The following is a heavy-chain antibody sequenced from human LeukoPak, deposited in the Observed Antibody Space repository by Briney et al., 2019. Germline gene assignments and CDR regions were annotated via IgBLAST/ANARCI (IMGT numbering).Heavy chain of an antibody. J-gene: IGHJ4*02. V-gene: IGHV3-33*08. Sequence: PGGSLRLSCAASGFTFSSYWMHWVRQAPGKGLEWVAVIWDDGSNKYYADSVKGRFTISRDNSKNTLYLQMNSLRAEDTAVYFCARGVYLIDYWGQGTLVTVSS. CDR2: IWDDGSNK. CDR1: GFTFSSYW. D-gene: IGHD6-6*01. CDR3: ARGVYLIDY.